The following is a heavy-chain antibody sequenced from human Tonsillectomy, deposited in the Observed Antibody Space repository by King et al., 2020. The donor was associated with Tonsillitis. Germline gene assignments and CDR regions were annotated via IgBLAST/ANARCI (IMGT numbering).Heavy chain of an antibody. Sequence: TLKESGPTLVKPTQTLTLTCTFSGFSLSTSGVGVCWIRQPPAKALWWLPLIYWYDDKRYSPSLKISLTITKDTSKNQVVLTMTNMDPVDTATYYCAHGSSSSLFDYWGQGTLVTVSS. CDR2: IYWYDDK. CDR3: AHGSSSSLFDY. D-gene: IGHD6-6*01. J-gene: IGHJ4*02. V-gene: IGHV2-5*01. CDR1: GFSLSTSGVG.